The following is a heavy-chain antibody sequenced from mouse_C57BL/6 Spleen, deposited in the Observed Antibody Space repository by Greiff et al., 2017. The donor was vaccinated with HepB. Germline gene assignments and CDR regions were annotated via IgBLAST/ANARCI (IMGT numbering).Heavy chain of an antibody. CDR3: ARRSLYDYDDGSGYAMDY. J-gene: IGHJ4*01. Sequence: VQLQESGAELARPGASVKLSCKASGYTFTSYGISWVKQRTGQGLEWIGEIYPRSGNTYYNEKFKGKATLTADKSSSTAYMELRSLTSEDSAVYFCARRSLYDYDDGSGYAMDYWGQGTSVTVSS. CDR1: GYTFTSYG. CDR2: IYPRSGNT. V-gene: IGHV1-81*01. D-gene: IGHD2-4*01.